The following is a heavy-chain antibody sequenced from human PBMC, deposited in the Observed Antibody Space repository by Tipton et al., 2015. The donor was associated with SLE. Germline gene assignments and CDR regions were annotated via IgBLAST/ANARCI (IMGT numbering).Heavy chain of an antibody. V-gene: IGHV4-38-2*01. CDR3: ARGFYYDFWSTYSNEKGLKTYYFDS. CDR1: GNSIYNGFY. J-gene: IGHJ4*02. CDR2: IYCSGTA. D-gene: IGHD3-3*01. Sequence: TLSLTCSVSGNSIYNGFYWGWIRQSPGKGLEWIGSIYCSGTAYYNPSLKSRVTMSVDTSKNQFSLKLTSVTAADTAVYYCARGFYYDFWSTYSNEKGLKTYYFDSWGQGTLVTVSS.